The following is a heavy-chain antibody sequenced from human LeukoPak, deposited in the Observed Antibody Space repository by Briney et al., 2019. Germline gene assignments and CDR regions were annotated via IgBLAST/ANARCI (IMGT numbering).Heavy chain of an antibody. CDR3: ARGEAAAGTNWFDP. CDR1: GLTFSSYE. V-gene: IGHV3-48*03. Sequence: GGSLRLSCAASGLTFSSYEMNWVRQAPGKGLEWVSYISSSGSTIYYADSVKGRFTISRDNAKNSLYLQMNSLRAEDTAVYYCARGEAAAGTNWFDPWGQGTLVTVSS. CDR2: ISSSGSTI. J-gene: IGHJ5*02. D-gene: IGHD6-13*01.